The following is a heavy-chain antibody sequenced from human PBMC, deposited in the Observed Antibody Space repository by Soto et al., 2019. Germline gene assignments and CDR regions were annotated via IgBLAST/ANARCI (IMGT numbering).Heavy chain of an antibody. CDR1: GGSIISSSYY. CDR3: ARLPITMVRGVNNWFDP. Sequence: SETLSLTCTVSGGSIISSSYYCCWIRQPPWKGLEWIGSIYYSGSTYYNPSLKSRVTISVDTSKNQFSLKLSSVTAADTAVYYCARLPITMVRGVNNWFDPWGQGTLVTVSS. D-gene: IGHD3-10*01. J-gene: IGHJ5*02. CDR2: IYYSGST. V-gene: IGHV4-39*01.